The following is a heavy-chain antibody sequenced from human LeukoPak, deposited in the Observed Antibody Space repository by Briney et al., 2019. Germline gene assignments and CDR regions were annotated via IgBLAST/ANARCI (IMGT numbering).Heavy chain of an antibody. V-gene: IGHV1-69*04. CDR3: ARDRTTSVT. Sequence: ASVKASCKASGGNFNPYAITWVRQAPGQGLEWMGRIIPLLDKPNYAHQFQGRVTITADKSTSTAYMELNSLRSEDTAMYYCARDRTTSVTWGQGTLVTVSS. D-gene: IGHD4-17*01. CDR1: GGNFNPYA. CDR2: IIPLLDKP. J-gene: IGHJ4*02.